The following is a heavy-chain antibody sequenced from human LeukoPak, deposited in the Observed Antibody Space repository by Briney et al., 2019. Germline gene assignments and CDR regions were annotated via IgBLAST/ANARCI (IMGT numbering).Heavy chain of an antibody. CDR1: GFNFSNNL. J-gene: IGHJ4*02. CDR2: SSFNGVHK. V-gene: IGHV3-30*09. D-gene: IGHD6-19*01. CDR3: ARVGNDSGWHDAFGYFDS. Sequence: PGGSLRLSCAASGFNFSNNLLHWVRQAPGKGLEWVAVSSFNGVHKFSADSVKVRFVISGDNSKNTLFLHMNSLRPEDTATYYCARVGNDSGWHDAFGYFDSWGQGVLVTVSS.